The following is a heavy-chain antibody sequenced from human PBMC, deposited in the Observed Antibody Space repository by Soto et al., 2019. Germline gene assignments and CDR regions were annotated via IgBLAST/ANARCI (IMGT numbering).Heavy chain of an antibody. D-gene: IGHD2-21*01. CDR1: GGSISSYY. CDR2: IYYSGST. V-gene: IGHV4-59*01. CDR3: ARERSVGDAAFDI. Sequence: LSLTCTVSGGSISSYYWSWIGQPPGKGLEGSGYIYYSGSTNYNPSLKSRVPISVHTSKNQFSLKLSSVTAADTAVYYCARERSVGDAAFDIWGQGTMVTVSS. J-gene: IGHJ3*02.